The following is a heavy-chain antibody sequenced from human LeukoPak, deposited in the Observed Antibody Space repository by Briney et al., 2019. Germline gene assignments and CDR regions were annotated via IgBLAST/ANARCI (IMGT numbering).Heavy chain of an antibody. CDR2: ISYDGSNK. CDR1: GFTFSSYA. Sequence: GGSLRLSCAASGFTFSSYAMHWVRQAPGKGLEWVAVISYDGSNKYHADSVKGRFTISRDNSKNTLYLQMNSLRAEDTAVYYCARGRGRAVAAYSAFDIWGQGTMVTVSS. J-gene: IGHJ3*02. D-gene: IGHD6-19*01. CDR3: ARGRGRAVAAYSAFDI. V-gene: IGHV3-30-3*01.